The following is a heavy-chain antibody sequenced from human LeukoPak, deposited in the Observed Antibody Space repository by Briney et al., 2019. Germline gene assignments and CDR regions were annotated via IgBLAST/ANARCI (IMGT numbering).Heavy chain of an antibody. V-gene: IGHV3-23*01. J-gene: IGHJ6*02. D-gene: IGHD1-1*01. CDR3: AKAKLEKHNYGMDV. Sequence: PSGTLSLTCAVSGGSISSSNWWSWVRQAPGKGLEWVSAISGSGGSTYYADSVKGRFTISRDNSKNTLYLQMNSLRAEDTAVYYCAKAKLEKHNYGMDVWGQGTTVTVSS. CDR2: ISGSGGST. CDR1: GGSISSSN.